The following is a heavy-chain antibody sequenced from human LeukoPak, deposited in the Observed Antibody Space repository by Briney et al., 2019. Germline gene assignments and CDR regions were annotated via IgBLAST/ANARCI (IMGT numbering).Heavy chain of an antibody. CDR1: GGSISSYY. Sequence: PSETLSLTCTVSGGSISSYYWSWIRQPPGKGLEWIGYIYYSGSTNYNPSLKSRVTISVDTSKNQFSLKLSSVTAADTAVYYCARLAVAPGYYYCYMDVWGKGTTVTVSS. D-gene: IGHD4-23*01. V-gene: IGHV4-59*08. CDR2: IYYSGST. CDR3: ARLAVAPGYYYCYMDV. J-gene: IGHJ6*03.